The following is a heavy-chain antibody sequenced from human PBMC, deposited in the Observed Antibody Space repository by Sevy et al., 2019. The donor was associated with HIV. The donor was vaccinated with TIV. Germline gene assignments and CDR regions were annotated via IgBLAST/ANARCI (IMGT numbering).Heavy chain of an antibody. D-gene: IGHD3-22*01. CDR2: HYSGVTT. CDR1: GFTVGSNY. Sequence: GGSLRLSCAASGFTVGSNYMSWVRLAPGKGLEWVSSHYSGVTTSDADSVKGRFTISRDNSKNTLYLQMNSLRAEDTAVYYCARVSVYYYDSSGYYTTGNAFDIWGQGTMVTVSS. CDR3: ARVSVYYYDSSGYYTTGNAFDI. J-gene: IGHJ3*02. V-gene: IGHV3-53*01.